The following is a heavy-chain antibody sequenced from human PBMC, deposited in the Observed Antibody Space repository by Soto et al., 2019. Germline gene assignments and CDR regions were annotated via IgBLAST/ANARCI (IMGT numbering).Heavy chain of an antibody. CDR2: INPSGGST. CDR1: GYTFTSYY. V-gene: IGHV1-46*01. D-gene: IGHD5-18*01. J-gene: IGHJ4*02. Sequence: ASVKVSCKASGYTFTSYYMHWVRQAPGQGLEWMGIINPSGGSTSYAQKFQGRVTMTRDTSTSTVYMELSSLRSEDTAVYYCARAKPLDTAMVPFGYWGQGTLVTVSS. CDR3: ARAKPLDTAMVPFGY.